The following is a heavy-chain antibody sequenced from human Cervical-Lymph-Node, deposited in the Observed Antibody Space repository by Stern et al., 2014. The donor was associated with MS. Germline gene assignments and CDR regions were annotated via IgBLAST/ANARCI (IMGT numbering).Heavy chain of an antibody. D-gene: IGHD3-22*01. CDR2: ISSSSRYI. CDR3: ARESYYYDSSGYDY. Sequence: EVQLVESGGGLVKPGGSLRLSCAASGFTFSSYSMNWVRQAPGKGLEWVSSISSSSRYIYYADSVEGRVTISRYNAKNSLYLQMNSLRAEDTAVYYCARESYYYDSSGYDYWGQGTLVTVSS. J-gene: IGHJ4*02. CDR1: GFTFSSYS. V-gene: IGHV3-21*01.